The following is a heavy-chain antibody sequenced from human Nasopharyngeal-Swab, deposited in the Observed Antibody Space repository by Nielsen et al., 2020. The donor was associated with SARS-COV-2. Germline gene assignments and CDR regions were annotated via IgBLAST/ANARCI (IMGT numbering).Heavy chain of an antibody. D-gene: IGHD3-16*02. CDR2: IYYSGST. V-gene: IGHV4-39*01. CDR3: ARRETMITFGGVIAYYYGMDV. Sequence: RQAPGKGLEWIGSIYYSGSTYYNPSLKSRVTISVDTSKSQFSLKLSSVIAADTAVYYCARRETMITFGGVIAYYYGMDVWGQGTTVTVSS. J-gene: IGHJ6*02.